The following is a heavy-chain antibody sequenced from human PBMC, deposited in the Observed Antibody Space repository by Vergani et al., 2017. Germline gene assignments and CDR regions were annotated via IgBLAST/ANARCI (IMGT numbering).Heavy chain of an antibody. D-gene: IGHD5-12*01. Sequence: QVQLQQWGAGLLKPSETLSLTCAVYGGSFSGYYWSWIRQPPGKGLEWIGYIYYSGSTYYNPSLKSRVTISVDTSKNQFSLKLSSVTAADTAVYYCARGGSGYDGLRPFDYWGQGTLVTVSS. CDR3: ARGGSGYDGLRPFDY. CDR2: IYYSGST. CDR1: GGSFSGYY. V-gene: IGHV4-34*01. J-gene: IGHJ4*02.